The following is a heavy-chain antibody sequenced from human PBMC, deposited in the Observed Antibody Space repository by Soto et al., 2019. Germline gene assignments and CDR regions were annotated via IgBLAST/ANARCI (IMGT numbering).Heavy chain of an antibody. J-gene: IGHJ4*02. CDR3: ARDRFACTNGVCGSGYGFDY. V-gene: IGHV3-48*01. D-gene: IGHD2-8*01. CDR1: GFTFSSYS. Sequence: GGSLRLSCAASGFTFSSYSMNWVRQAPGKGLEWVSYISSSSSTIYYADSVKGRFTISRDNAKNSLYLQMNSLRAEDTAGYYCARDRFACTNGVCGSGYGFDYWGQGTLVTVSS. CDR2: ISSSSSTI.